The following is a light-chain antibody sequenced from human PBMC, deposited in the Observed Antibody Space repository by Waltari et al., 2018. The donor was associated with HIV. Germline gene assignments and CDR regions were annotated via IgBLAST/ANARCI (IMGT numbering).Light chain of an antibody. V-gene: IGLV7-46*01. CDR2: DTS. CDR1: TGTVTSGHY. CDR3: LLSYSGARV. J-gene: IGLJ3*02. Sequence: QAVVTQEPSLTVSPGGTVTLTCASSTGTVTSGHYPSWFPKKPGHSPRTLIYDTSTKYSWTPAPSSCSLLGGIAALTRSGAQAEDEADYYCLLSYSGARVFGGGTKLTVL.